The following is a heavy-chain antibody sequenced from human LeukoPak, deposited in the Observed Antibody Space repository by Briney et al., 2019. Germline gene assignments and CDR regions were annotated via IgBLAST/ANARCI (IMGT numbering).Heavy chain of an antibody. D-gene: IGHD1-26*01. V-gene: IGHV3-21*01. CDR2: ITSSSSYI. J-gene: IGHJ6*03. Sequence: PGESLRLSCAASGFTFSSYNMNWVRQAPGKGLEWVSSITSSSSYIYYADSVRGRFTISRDNAKNSLYLQMNSLRAEDTAVYYCARDPYSGNYGNYYYYYMDVWGKGTTVTISS. CDR3: ARDPYSGNYGNYYYYYMDV. CDR1: GFTFSSYN.